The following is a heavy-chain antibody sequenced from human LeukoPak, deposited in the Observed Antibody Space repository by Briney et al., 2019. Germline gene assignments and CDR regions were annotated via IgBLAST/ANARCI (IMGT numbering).Heavy chain of an antibody. CDR1: GFTFSSYA. CDR3: ARDRGIVVLPAAMDV. CDR2: ISSNGGST. V-gene: IGHV3-64*01. J-gene: IGHJ6*04. Sequence: GGSLRLSCAASGFTFSSYAMHWVRQAPGKGLEYVSAISSNGGSTYYANSVKGRFTISRDNSKNTLYLQMGSLRAEGMAVYYCARDRGIVVLPAAMDVWGKGTTVTVSS. D-gene: IGHD2-2*01.